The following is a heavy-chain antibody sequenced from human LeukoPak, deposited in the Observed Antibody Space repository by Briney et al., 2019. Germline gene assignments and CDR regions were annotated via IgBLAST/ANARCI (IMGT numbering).Heavy chain of an antibody. Sequence: GGSLRLSCAASGFTFSSNSMNWVRQAPGKGLEWVSSISSSSSYIYYADSVKGRFTISRGNAKNSLYLQMNSLRAEDTAVYYCARDGYSYGPPALDYWGQGTLVTVSS. CDR2: ISSSSSYI. D-gene: IGHD5-18*01. CDR3: ARDGYSYGPPALDY. J-gene: IGHJ4*02. CDR1: GFTFSSNS. V-gene: IGHV3-21*01.